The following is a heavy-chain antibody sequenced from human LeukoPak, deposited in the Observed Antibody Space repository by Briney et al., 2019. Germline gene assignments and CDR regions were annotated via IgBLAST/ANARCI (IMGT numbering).Heavy chain of an antibody. CDR1: GYTFTGYY. CDR3: ARDRGRIAARPNYYYYYMDV. J-gene: IGHJ6*03. CDR2: INPNSGGT. V-gene: IGHV1-2*02. D-gene: IGHD6-6*01. Sequence: GASVKVSCKASGYTFTGYYMHWVRRAPGQGLEWMGWINPNSGGTNYAQKFQGRVTMTRDTSISTAYMELSRLRSDDTAVYYCARDRGRIAARPNYYYYYMDVWGKGTTVTVSS.